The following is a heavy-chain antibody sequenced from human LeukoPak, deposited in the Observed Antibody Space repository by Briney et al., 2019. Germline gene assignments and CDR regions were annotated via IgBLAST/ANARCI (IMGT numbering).Heavy chain of an antibody. V-gene: IGHV3-30*02. J-gene: IGHJ6*03. CDR3: AKGDFYGSGRDYYYYMDV. D-gene: IGHD3-10*01. Sequence: GGSLRLSCAASGFTFSSYGMHWVRQAPGKGLEWVAFIRYDGSNKYYADSVRGRFTISRDNSKNTLYLQMNSLRAEDTAVYNCAKGDFYGSGRDYYYYMDVWGKGTTVTISS. CDR2: IRYDGSNK. CDR1: GFTFSSYG.